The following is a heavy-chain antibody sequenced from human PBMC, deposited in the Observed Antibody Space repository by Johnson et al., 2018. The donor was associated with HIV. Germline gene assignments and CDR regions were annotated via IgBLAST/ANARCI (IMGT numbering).Heavy chain of an antibody. CDR1: GFTFSTYA. V-gene: IGHV3-30*04. Sequence: QVQLVESGGGVVQPGRSLRLSCAASGFTFSTYAMHWVRQAPGKGLEWVAVISYDGSNKYSADSVKGRFPISKDNSKNTLYLQMNSLRAEDTAVYYCAKDLSDSSGYHDAFDIWGQGTMVTVSS. J-gene: IGHJ3*02. CDR3: AKDLSDSSGYHDAFDI. CDR2: ISYDGSNK. D-gene: IGHD3-22*01.